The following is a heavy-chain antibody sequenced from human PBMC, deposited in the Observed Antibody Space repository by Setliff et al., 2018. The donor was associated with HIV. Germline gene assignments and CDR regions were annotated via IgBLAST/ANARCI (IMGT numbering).Heavy chain of an antibody. CDR2: IYPGDFDT. Sequence: GESLKISCKGFGYNFASYWIGWVRQMPGKGLEWMGIIYPGDFDTRYSPSFQGQVTISADKSISTAYLQWSSLRASDTAVYYCSRASDPSHRMPPTNYYYYMDVWGKGTTVTVSS. CDR3: SRASDPSHRMPPTNYYYYMDV. J-gene: IGHJ6*03. CDR1: GYNFASYW. V-gene: IGHV5-51*01. D-gene: IGHD2-2*01.